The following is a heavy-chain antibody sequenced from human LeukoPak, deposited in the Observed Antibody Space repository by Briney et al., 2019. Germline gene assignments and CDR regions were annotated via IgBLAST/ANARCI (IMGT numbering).Heavy chain of an antibody. Sequence: ASVKVSCKASGGTFSSYAISWVRQAPGQGLEWMGWSNAGNGNTKYSQEFQGRVTITRDTSASTAYMELSSLRSEDMAVYYCARAYRDSSSWYVFDYWGQGTLVTVSS. V-gene: IGHV1-3*02. CDR2: SNAGNGNT. D-gene: IGHD6-13*01. CDR3: ARAYRDSSSWYVFDY. CDR1: GGTFSSYA. J-gene: IGHJ4*02.